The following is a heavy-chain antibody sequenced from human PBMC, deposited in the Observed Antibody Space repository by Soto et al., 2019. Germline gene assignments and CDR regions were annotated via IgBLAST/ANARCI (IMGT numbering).Heavy chain of an antibody. J-gene: IGHJ4*02. CDR1: GGTFSSYA. V-gene: IGHV1-69*06. Sequence: SVKVSCKASGGTFSSYAISWVRQAPGQGLEWMGGIIPIFGTANYAQKFQGRVTITADKSTSTAYMELSSLRSEDTAVYYCARGRNYDILTGYLLPDYWGQGTLVTVSS. CDR2: IIPIFGTA. D-gene: IGHD3-9*01. CDR3: ARGRNYDILTGYLLPDY.